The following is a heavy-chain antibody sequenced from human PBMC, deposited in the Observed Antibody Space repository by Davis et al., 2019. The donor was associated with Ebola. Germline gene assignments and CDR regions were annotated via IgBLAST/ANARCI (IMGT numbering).Heavy chain of an antibody. V-gene: IGHV3-66*02. Sequence: GESLKISCAASGFTVSSNHMNWVRQAPGKGLEWVSVIYSGGNRNYTESVKGRFTISRDASENKIYLQMNSLRPEDTAVYYCASQSYDYYGLDLWGQGTTVVVSS. CDR3: ASQSYDYYGLDL. J-gene: IGHJ6*02. CDR2: IYSGGNR. CDR1: GFTVSSNH.